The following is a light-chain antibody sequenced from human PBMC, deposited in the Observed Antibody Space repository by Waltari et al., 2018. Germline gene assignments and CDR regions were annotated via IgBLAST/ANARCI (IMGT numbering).Light chain of an antibody. CDR3: SSYKGSSTSFV. Sequence: QSALTQPASVSGSPGQSITISCTGTSSDVGDYTYVSWYQQHPSKAPKVLIYDVSHRPSGISDRFSGSNSGNTASLTISGLQAEDEAEYYCSSYKGSSTSFVFGTGTKVTVL. V-gene: IGLV2-14*03. J-gene: IGLJ1*01. CDR1: SSDVGDYTY. CDR2: DVS.